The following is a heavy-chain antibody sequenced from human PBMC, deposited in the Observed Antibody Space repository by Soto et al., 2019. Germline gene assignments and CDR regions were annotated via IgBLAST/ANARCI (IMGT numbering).Heavy chain of an antibody. J-gene: IGHJ4*01. D-gene: IGHD3-3*01. CDR1: GYTFTSYY. V-gene: IGHV1-46*01. CDR2: INPSGGST. CDR3: GRSRIPVYGVVIISAPATDN. Sequence: ASVKVSCKASGYTFTSYYMHWVRQARGQGREWMGIINPSGGSTSCAQRIQGRVAMTRETSASRVYMGVSSLGSEDTAVYYCGRSRIPVYGVVIISAPATDNRGHATLVTLSS.